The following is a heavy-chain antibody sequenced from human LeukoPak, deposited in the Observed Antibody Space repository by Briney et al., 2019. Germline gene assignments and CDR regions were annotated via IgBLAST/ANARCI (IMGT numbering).Heavy chain of an antibody. CDR3: ARYSSSWYGVDY. V-gene: IGHV1-8*02. CDR2: INPNSGNT. J-gene: IGHJ4*02. D-gene: IGHD6-13*01. CDR1: GYTFTGYY. Sequence: ASVKVSCKASGYTFTGYYMHWVRQAPGQGLEWMGWINPNSGNTGYAQKFQGRVTMTRNTSISTAYMELSSLRSEDTAVYYCARYSSSWYGVDYRGQGTLVTVSS.